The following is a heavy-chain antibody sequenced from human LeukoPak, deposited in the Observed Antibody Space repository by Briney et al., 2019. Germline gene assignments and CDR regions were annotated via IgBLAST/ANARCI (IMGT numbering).Heavy chain of an antibody. CDR2: VYYSGST. CDR1: GGSISSSSYS. V-gene: IGHV4-39*01. J-gene: IGHJ4*02. D-gene: IGHD3-22*01. CDR3: ARQIIKSHPLMIVVPIARRFFDY. Sequence: SETLSLTCTVSGGSISSSSYSWGWIRQPPGKGLEWFVGVYYSGSTYYNPSLKSRVTILVDTSNHQFSIKLSSVTAAETALHYCARQIIKSHPLMIVVPIARRFFDYWGQGTLVTVPS.